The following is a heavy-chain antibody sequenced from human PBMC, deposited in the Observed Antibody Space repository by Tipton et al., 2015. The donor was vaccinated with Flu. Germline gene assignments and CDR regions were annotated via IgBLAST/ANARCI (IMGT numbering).Heavy chain of an antibody. CDR2: FYNTGTT. V-gene: IGHV4-61*01. Sequence: TLSLTCTVSGDNVGSGSFYWHWIRRPPGKGLEWIGSFYNTGTTNYNPSLKSRVAITVDRSKNQFFLKLTSLAAADMAMYCCAREVVAGRKGVDYWGPGTLVTVSS. J-gene: IGHJ4*02. CDR1: GDNVGSGSFY. D-gene: IGHD6-19*01. CDR3: AREVVAGRKGVDY.